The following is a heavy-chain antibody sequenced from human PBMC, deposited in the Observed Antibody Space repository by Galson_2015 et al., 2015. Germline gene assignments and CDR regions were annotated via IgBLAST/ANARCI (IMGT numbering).Heavy chain of an antibody. CDR1: GGSISGNY. CDR3: ARVSAYDDFWSGPLFDS. Sequence: SETLSLTCTVSGGSISGNYWSWIRQLPGKGLEWIGYIYSSGSTNYNPSLKSRVTISVDTPENYLSLRLSSVTSADTAMYYCARVSAYDDFWSGPLFDSWGQGTLVTVSS. V-gene: IGHV4-59*01. D-gene: IGHD3-3*01. CDR2: IYSSGST. J-gene: IGHJ4*02.